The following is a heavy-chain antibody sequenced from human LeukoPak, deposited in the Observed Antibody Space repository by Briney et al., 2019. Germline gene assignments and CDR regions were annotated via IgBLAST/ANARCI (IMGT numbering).Heavy chain of an antibody. CDR1: GGSISSSSSY. CDR2: IYYSGST. Sequence: SETLSLTCTVSGGSISSSSSYWGWIRQPPGKGLEWIGSIYYSGSTYYNPSLKSRVTISVDTSKNQFSLKLSSVTAADTAVYYCARTGVHDYSNYLDYWGQGTLVTVSS. V-gene: IGHV4-39*01. CDR3: ARTGVHDYSNYLDY. D-gene: IGHD4-11*01. J-gene: IGHJ4*02.